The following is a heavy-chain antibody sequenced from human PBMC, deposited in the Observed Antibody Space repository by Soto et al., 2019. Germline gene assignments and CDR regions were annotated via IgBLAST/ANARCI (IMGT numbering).Heavy chain of an antibody. CDR3: VRDWDV. Sequence: EEPLVESGGGLVQPGGSLRLSCGASRLTFSGYWMSWVRQAPGKGLEWVANIKHDGSEEHYVDSVKGRFTISRDDAKNSVYLEMNSLGADDTAVYHCVRDWDVWGKGTTVTVSS. J-gene: IGHJ6*04. V-gene: IGHV3-7*01. CDR2: IKHDGSEE. CDR1: RLTFSGYW.